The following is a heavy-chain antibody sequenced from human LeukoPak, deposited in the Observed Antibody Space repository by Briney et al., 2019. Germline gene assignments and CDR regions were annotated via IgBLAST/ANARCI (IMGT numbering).Heavy chain of an antibody. CDR3: ARDRDYDSANFDY. D-gene: IGHD3-22*01. CDR1: GFTFSSFG. CDR2: IWYDGGHK. Sequence: GGSLRLSCAASGFTFSSFGMHWVRQAPGKGLEWVAVIWYDGGHKYYADSVKGRFSISRDNSKNTLYLQMNSLRAEDTAVYYCARDRDYDSANFDYWGLGTLVTVSS. J-gene: IGHJ4*02. V-gene: IGHV3-33*01.